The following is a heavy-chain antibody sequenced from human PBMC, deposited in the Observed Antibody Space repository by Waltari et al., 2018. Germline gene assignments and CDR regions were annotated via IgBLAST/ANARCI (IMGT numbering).Heavy chain of an antibody. CDR1: GFTFSTYW. CDR3: TVHARAFDY. J-gene: IGHJ4*02. V-gene: IGHV3-74*02. Sequence: EVQLVESGGGLVQPGGSLRLSCAASGFTFSTYWMHWVRQAPGKGLVWVPHINGGGRSTTDADSVEGRFTISRDNAKNTLYLQMNSLRADDTAVYYCTVHARAFDYWGQGTLVTVSS. CDR2: INGGGRST.